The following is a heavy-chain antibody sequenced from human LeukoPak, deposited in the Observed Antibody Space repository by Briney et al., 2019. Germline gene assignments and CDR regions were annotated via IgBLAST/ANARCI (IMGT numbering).Heavy chain of an antibody. J-gene: IGHJ5*02. CDR2: INPSGSST. CDR1: GYTFSRHY. V-gene: IGHV1-46*01. Sequence: GASVEVSCKASGYTFSRHYMHWVRQAPGQGLEWLGQINPSGSSTGYAQKFQGRVTLTRDTSTSTLYLALSSLRSEDTAVYYCARVVTMIVVAEYNWFDPWGQGTLVTVSS. D-gene: IGHD3-22*01. CDR3: ARVVTMIVVAEYNWFDP.